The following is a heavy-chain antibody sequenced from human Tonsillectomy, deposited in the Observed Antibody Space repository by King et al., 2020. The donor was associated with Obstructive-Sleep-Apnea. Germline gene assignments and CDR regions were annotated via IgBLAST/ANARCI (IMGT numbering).Heavy chain of an antibody. D-gene: IGHD5-12*01. V-gene: IGHV4-59*01. J-gene: IGHJ4*02. CDR2: IYYSGGT. Sequence: QLQESGPGLVKPSETLSLTCTVSGGSISSYYWSWIRQPPGKGLEWIGYIYYSGGTNYNPSLKSRVTISVDTSKNQFSLRLTSVTAADTAVYYCARGPWGPVATIRKRCYFDSWGQGTLVTVSS. CDR1: GGSISSYY. CDR3: ARGPWGPVATIRKRCYFDS.